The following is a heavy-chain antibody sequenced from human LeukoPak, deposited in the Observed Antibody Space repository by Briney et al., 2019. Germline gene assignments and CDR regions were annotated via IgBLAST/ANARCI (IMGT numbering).Heavy chain of an antibody. Sequence: PGGSLRLSCAASGFTFSSYAMSWVRQAPGKGLEWVSAISGSGGSTYYADSVKGRFTISRDNSKNTLYLQMNSLRAEDTAVYYCATQYCGGDCPPHDYWGQGTLVTVSS. D-gene: IGHD2-21*02. J-gene: IGHJ4*02. CDR2: ISGSGGST. CDR3: ATQYCGGDCPPHDY. V-gene: IGHV3-23*01. CDR1: GFTFSSYA.